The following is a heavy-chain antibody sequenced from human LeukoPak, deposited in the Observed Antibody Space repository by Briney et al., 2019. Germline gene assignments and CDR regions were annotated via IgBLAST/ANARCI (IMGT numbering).Heavy chain of an antibody. CDR1: GCTFTGYY. D-gene: IGHD4-17*01. V-gene: IGHV1-2*02. J-gene: IGHJ6*02. CDR2: INPNSGGT. CDR3: ARGGTVTTEIYYYYYGMDV. Sequence: ASVKVSCKASGCTFTGYYMHWVRQAPGQGLEWMGWINPNSGGTNYAQKFQGRVTMTRDTSISTAYMELSRLRSDDTAVYYCARGGTVTTEIYYYYYGMDVWGQGTTVTVSS.